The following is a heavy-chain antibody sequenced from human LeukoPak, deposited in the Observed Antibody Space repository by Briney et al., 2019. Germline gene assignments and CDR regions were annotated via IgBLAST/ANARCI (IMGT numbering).Heavy chain of an antibody. CDR3: ARRAIAGDYFDY. J-gene: IGHJ4*02. CDR2: IYHSGST. V-gene: IGHV4-38-2*01. Sequence: PSETLSLTCAVSGYSISSGYYWGWIRQPPGKGLEWIGSIYHSGSTYYNPSLKSRVTISVDTSKNPFSLKLSSVTAADTAVYYCARRAIAGDYFDYWGQGTLVTVSS. CDR1: GYSISSGYY. D-gene: IGHD1-20*01.